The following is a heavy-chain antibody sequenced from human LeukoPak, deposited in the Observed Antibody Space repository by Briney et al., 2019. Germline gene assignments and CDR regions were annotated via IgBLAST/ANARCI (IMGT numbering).Heavy chain of an antibody. CDR3: ATLHNPPGIAVAGTGFDY. D-gene: IGHD6-19*01. V-gene: IGHV4-39*07. CDR2: IYYSGST. J-gene: IGHJ4*02. CDR1: GGSISSSSYY. Sequence: SETLSLTCTVSGGSISSSSYYWGWIRQPPGKGLEWIGSIYYSGSTYYNPSLKSRVTISVDTSKNQFSLKLSSVTAADTAVYYCATLHNPPGIAVAGTGFDYWGQGTLVTVSS.